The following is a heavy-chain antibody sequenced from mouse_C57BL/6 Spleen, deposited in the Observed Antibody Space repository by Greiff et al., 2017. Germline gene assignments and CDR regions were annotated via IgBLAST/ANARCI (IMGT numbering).Heavy chain of an antibody. Sequence: EVMLVESGPELVKPGASVKISCKASGYSFTGYYMNWVKQSPEKSLEWIGEINPSTGGTTYNQKFKAKATLTVDKSSSTAYMQLKSLTSEDSAVYYCARYYYGRAYYFDYWGQGTTLTVSS. D-gene: IGHD1-1*01. J-gene: IGHJ2*01. CDR1: GYSFTGYY. CDR2: INPSTGGT. CDR3: ARYYYGRAYYFDY. V-gene: IGHV1-42*01.